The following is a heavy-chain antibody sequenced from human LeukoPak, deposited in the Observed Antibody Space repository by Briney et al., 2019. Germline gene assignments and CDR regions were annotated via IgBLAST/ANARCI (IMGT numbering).Heavy chain of an antibody. Sequence: ASVKVSSKASGYTFTSYAMHWVRQAPGQRLEWMGWINAGNGNTKYSQEFQGRVTITRDTSASIAYMELSSLRSEDMAVYYCARDSGPSAFDIWGQGTMVTVSS. D-gene: IGHD3-10*01. V-gene: IGHV1-3*03. CDR1: GYTFTSYA. J-gene: IGHJ3*02. CDR2: INAGNGNT. CDR3: ARDSGPSAFDI.